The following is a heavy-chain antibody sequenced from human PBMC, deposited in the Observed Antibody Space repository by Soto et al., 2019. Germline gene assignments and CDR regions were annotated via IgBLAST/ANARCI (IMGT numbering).Heavy chain of an antibody. J-gene: IGHJ6*02. Sequence: PGESLKISCKGSGYTFNTYWIGWVRQMPGKGLEWMGIIYSGDSDTRYSPSFQGQVTISADKSISTAYLQWSSLKASDSAIYYCARRARSGPDVWGQGTTVTVSS. CDR2: IYSGDSDT. D-gene: IGHD2-15*01. CDR1: GYTFNTYW. CDR3: ARRARSGPDV. V-gene: IGHV5-51*01.